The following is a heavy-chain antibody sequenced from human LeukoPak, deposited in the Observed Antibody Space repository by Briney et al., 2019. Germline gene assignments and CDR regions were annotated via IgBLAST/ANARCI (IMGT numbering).Heavy chain of an antibody. CDR2: ISPYEGNT. CDR1: GYTFTSFG. J-gene: IGHJ6*02. V-gene: IGHV1-18*01. Sequence: ASVKVSCKPSGYTFTSFGLTWVRQAPGQGLEWMGWISPYEGNTNYAQKFQARVTMTTDTSTSTAYMELRSLRSDDTAVYYCARDGPRRNSGYDLYGMDVWGQGTTVTVSS. D-gene: IGHD5-12*01. CDR3: ARDGPRRNSGYDLYGMDV.